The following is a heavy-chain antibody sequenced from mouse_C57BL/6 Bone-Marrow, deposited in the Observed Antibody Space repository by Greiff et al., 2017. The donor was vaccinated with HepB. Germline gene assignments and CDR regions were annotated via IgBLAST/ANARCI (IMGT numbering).Heavy chain of an antibody. Sequence: EVKLMESGGGLVQPGGSMKLSCVASGFTFSNYWMNWVRQSPEKGLEWVAQIRLKSDNYATHYAESVKGRFTISRDDSKSSVYLQMNNLRAEDTGICYCTAIYYDYGTWFAYWGQGTLVTVSA. CDR2: IRLKSDNYAT. J-gene: IGHJ3*01. CDR1: GFTFSNYW. CDR3: TAIYYDYGTWFAY. V-gene: IGHV6-3*01. D-gene: IGHD2-4*01.